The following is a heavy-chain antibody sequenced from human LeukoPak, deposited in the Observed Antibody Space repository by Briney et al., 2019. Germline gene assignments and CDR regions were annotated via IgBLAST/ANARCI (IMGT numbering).Heavy chain of an antibody. J-gene: IGHJ4*02. CDR1: GGSISSYY. Sequence: SETLSLTCTVSGGSISSYYWSWIRQPPGKGLEWIGSIHYSGSTTYNPSLKSPVTISVGTSKNQFSLKLSSVTAADTAVYYCARRLGSSSTGFDYWGQGTLVTVSS. V-gene: IGHV4-59*08. CDR2: IHYSGST. D-gene: IGHD2-2*01. CDR3: ARRLGSSSTGFDY.